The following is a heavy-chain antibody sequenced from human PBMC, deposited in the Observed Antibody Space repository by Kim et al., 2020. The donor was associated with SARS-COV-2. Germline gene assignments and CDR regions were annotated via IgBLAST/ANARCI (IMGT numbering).Heavy chain of an antibody. CDR1: GFNFDDYA. Sequence: GGSLRLSCAASGFNFDDYAMHWVRQAPGKGLEWVSGISYDRGKIGYADSVKGRFTISRDNAKNSLYLQMNRLRAEDTALYYCAKDPSHYGSGSYFDYWGQRSLMTVAS. V-gene: IGHV3-9*01. D-gene: IGHD3-10*01. CDR3: AKDPSHYGSGSYFDY. CDR2: ISYDRGKI. J-gene: IGHJ4*02.